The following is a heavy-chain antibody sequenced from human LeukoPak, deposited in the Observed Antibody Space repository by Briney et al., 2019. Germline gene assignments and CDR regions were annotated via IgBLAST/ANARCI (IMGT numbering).Heavy chain of an antibody. CDR3: ARVSTVVTRDY. D-gene: IGHD4-23*01. V-gene: IGHV3-74*01. CDR1: GFTFSSHW. CDR2: INSDGSST. Sequence: GGSLRLSCAASGFTFSSHWMHWVRQAPGKGLVWVSRINSDGSSTSYADSVKGRFTISRDNAKNTLYLQMNSLRAEDTAVYYCARVSTVVTRDYWGQGTLVTVSS. J-gene: IGHJ4*02.